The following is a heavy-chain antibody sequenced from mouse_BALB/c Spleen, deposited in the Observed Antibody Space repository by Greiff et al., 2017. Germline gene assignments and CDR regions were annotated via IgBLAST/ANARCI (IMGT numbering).Heavy chain of an antibody. CDR3: ARDYYRSDGSWFAY. CDR1: GFTFSSYG. Sequence: VMLVESGGGLVQPGGSLKLSCAASGFTFSSYGMSWVRQTPDKRLGLVATINSNGGSTYYPDSVKGRFTISRDNAKNTLYLQMSSLKSEDTALYYCARDYYRSDGSWFAYWGQGTLVTVSA. D-gene: IGHD2-14*01. V-gene: IGHV5-6-3*01. J-gene: IGHJ3*01. CDR2: INSNGGST.